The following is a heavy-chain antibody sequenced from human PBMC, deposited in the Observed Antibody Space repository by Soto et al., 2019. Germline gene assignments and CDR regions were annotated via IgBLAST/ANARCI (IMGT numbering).Heavy chain of an antibody. Sequence: ETLSLTCAVYGGSFSGYYWSWIRQPPGKGLEWIGEINHSGSTNYNPSLKSRVTISVDTSKNQFSLKLSSVTAADTAVYYCARVLDDYYYYGMDVWGQGTTVTVSS. CDR3: ARVLDDYYYYGMDV. V-gene: IGHV4-34*01. CDR1: GGSFSGYY. CDR2: INHSGST. J-gene: IGHJ6*02.